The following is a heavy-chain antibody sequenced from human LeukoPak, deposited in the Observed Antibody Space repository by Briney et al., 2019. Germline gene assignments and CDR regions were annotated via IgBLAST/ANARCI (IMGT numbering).Heavy chain of an antibody. CDR3: ARGGYYYDSSGYNDAFDI. Sequence: SVKVSCKASGGTFSSYAISWVRQAPGQGLEWMGWIIPIFGTANYAQKFQGRVTITADESTSTAYMELSSLRSEDTAVYYCARGGYYYDSSGYNDAFDIWGQGTMVTVSS. CDR1: GGTFSSYA. D-gene: IGHD3-22*01. J-gene: IGHJ3*02. CDR2: IIPIFGTA. V-gene: IGHV1-69*13.